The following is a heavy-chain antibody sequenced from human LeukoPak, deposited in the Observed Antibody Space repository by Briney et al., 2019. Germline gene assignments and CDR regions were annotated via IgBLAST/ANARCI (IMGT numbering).Heavy chain of an antibody. CDR1: GITFSSYW. D-gene: IGHD6-6*01. CDR2: INSDGRST. J-gene: IGHJ4*02. V-gene: IGHV3-74*01. Sequence: PGGSLRLSCAASGITFSSYWMHWVRQAPGKGLVWVSRINSDGRSTSYADSVKGRFTISRDNAKNSPYLQINSLRAEDTAVYYCARGRSSSAFDLVYWGQGTLVTVSS. CDR3: ARGRSSSAFDLVY.